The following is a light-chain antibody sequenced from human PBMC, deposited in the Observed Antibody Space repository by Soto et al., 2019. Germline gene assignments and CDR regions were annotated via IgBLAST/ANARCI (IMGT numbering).Light chain of an antibody. Sequence: EIVLTQSPGTLSLSPGERATLSCRASQSVSSHYLTWYQQKPDQAPRLLMYGAYYRAAGIPDRFSGSGSGTDFTLTITRLEPEDFAVYYCQHYDTSPRLTFGGGTKLEI. V-gene: IGKV3-20*01. J-gene: IGKJ4*01. CDR2: GAY. CDR1: QSVSSHY. CDR3: QHYDTSPRLT.